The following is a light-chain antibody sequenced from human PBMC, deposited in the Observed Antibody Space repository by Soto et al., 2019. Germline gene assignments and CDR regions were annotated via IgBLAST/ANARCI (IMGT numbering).Light chain of an antibody. CDR3: AAWDDSLNGRV. CDR1: SSNIGSNT. CDR2: FNN. V-gene: IGLV1-44*01. Sequence: QSVLTQPPSASGTPGQSVTISCFGSSSNIGSNTVSWYQQLPGTAPKVLIYFNNQRPSGVPDRFSGSKSGTSASLAISGLQSEDEADYYWAAWDDSLNGRVFGGGTKLTVL. J-gene: IGLJ2*01.